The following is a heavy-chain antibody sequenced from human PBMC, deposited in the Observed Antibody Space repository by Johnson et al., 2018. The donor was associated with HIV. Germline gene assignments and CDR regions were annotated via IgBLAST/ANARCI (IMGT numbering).Heavy chain of an antibody. D-gene: IGHD5-18*01. J-gene: IGHJ3*02. V-gene: IGHV3-53*01. CDR2: IYSGGST. CDR1: GFTVSSNY. CDR3: AKDRDSYGYGGSSEDAFDI. Sequence: EVQLVESGGGLIQLGGSLRLSCAASGFTVSSNYMSWVRQAPGKGLEWVSVIYSGGSTYYADSVKGRFTISRDNSKNTLYLQMNSLRAEDTAVYYCAKDRDSYGYGGSSEDAFDIWGQGTMVTVSS.